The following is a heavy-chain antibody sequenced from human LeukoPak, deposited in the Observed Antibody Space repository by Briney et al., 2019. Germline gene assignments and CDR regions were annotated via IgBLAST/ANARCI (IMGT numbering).Heavy chain of an antibody. D-gene: IGHD3-10*01. CDR3: ARDGALYGSGSYYNPWFDP. CDR1: GFTFSSYG. V-gene: IGHV3-30*03. Sequence: GGSLRLSCAASGFTFSSYGMHWVRQAPGKGLEWVSVISTDGSTKYYADSVKGRFTISRDNSKNTLYLQMASLRAEDTAVYYCARDGALYGSGSYYNPWFDPWGQGTLVTVSS. J-gene: IGHJ5*02. CDR2: ISTDGSTK.